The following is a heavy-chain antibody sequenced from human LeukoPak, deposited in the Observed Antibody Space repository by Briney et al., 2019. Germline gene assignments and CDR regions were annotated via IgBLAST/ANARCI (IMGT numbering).Heavy chain of an antibody. CDR1: GFTFSSYW. V-gene: IGHV3-7*03. CDR2: IKQDGSEK. Sequence: PGGSLRLSCAASGFTFSSYWMSWVRQAPGKGLEWVANIKQDGSEKYYVDSVKGRFTISRDNAKNSLYLQMNSLRAEDTAVYYCARVGYDLNYGMDVWGQGTTVTVSS. J-gene: IGHJ6*02. D-gene: IGHD5-12*01. CDR3: ARVGYDLNYGMDV.